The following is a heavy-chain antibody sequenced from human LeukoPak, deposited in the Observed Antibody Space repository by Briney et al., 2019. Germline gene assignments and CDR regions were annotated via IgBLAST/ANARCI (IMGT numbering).Heavy chain of an antibody. D-gene: IGHD5-18*01. CDR2: ISPKNGDT. J-gene: IGHJ4*02. CDR1: GYTFSGFY. CDR3: ARDGRLRNGYDNFYI. V-gene: IGHV1-2*02. Sequence: ASVKVSCKASGYTFSGFYINWVRQAPGPPLEWMGWISPKNGDTHYAQDFLGRVTMTRDTCSRTAYVELSRTTFYDPAVYYCARDGRLRNGYDNFYIWGQGTLVTVSS.